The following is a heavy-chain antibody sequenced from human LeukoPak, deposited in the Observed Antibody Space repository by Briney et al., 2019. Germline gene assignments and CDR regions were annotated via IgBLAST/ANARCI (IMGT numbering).Heavy chain of an antibody. CDR2: IHPRRGGT. CDR3: DRDGDYGTGSYYRGCIDS. J-gene: IGHJ4*02. CDR1: GYSFTAIY. D-gene: IGHD3-10*01. V-gene: IGHV1-2*02. Sequence: ASVKVSCKTSGYSFTAIYIHWVRQPPGQGLEGKGLIHPRRGGTNYDQQFQGRVTMTRDTSISTAFLDLSSLRIADTAVYYCDRDGDYGTGSYYRGCIDSWGQGTPVTVSP.